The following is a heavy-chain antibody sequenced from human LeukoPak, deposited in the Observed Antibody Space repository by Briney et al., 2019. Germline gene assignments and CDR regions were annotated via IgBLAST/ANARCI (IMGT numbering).Heavy chain of an antibody. J-gene: IGHJ4*02. D-gene: IGHD2-15*01. CDR3: ARGYCSGGSCHNFDY. CDR2: IKSKTDGGTT. V-gene: IGHV3-15*01. Sequence: PGGSLRLSCAASGFTFSNAWMSWVRQAPGKGLEWVGRIKSKTDGGTTDYAAPVKGRFTISRDDSKNTLYLQMSSLRAEDTAVYYCARGYCSGGSCHNFDYWGQGTLVTVSS. CDR1: GFTFSNAW.